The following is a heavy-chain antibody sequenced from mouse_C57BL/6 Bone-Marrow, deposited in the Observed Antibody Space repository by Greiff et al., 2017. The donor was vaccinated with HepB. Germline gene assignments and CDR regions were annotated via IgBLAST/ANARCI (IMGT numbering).Heavy chain of an antibody. D-gene: IGHD3-1*01. CDR1: GYTFTSYW. Sequence: QVQLKQPGAELVMPGASVKLSCKASGYTFTSYWMHWVKQRPGQGLEWIGEIDPSDSYTNYNQKFKGKSTLTVDKSSSTAYMQLSSLTSEDSAVYYCARRATGTDYWGQGTTLTVSS. CDR2: IDPSDSYT. J-gene: IGHJ2*01. CDR3: ARRATGTDY. V-gene: IGHV1-69*01.